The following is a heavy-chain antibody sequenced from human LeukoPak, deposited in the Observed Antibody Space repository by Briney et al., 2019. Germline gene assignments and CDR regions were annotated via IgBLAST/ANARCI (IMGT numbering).Heavy chain of an antibody. CDR1: GCSISSYY. J-gene: IGHJ4*02. D-gene: IGHD2-15*01. Sequence: SETLSLTCTVSGCSISSYYWSWIRQPPGKGLEWIGYIYYSGSTYYNPSLKSRVTISVDTSKNQISLKLSSVTAADTAVYYCARDRNFYYCSGGSCSTSDYWGQGTLVTVSS. CDR3: ARDRNFYYCSGGSCSTSDY. CDR2: IYYSGST. V-gene: IGHV4-59*12.